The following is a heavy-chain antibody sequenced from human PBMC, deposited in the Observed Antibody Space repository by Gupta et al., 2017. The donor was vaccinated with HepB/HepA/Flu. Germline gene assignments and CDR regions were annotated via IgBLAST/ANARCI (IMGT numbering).Heavy chain of an antibody. D-gene: IGHD1-26*01. Sequence: QVQLVQSGAEVKKPGSSVKVSCKASGGTFSSYAISWVRQAPGQGLEWMGRIIPILGIANYAQKFQGRVTITADKSTSTAYMELSSLRSEDTAVYYCASVVGATNYFDYWGQGTLVTVSS. J-gene: IGHJ4*02. CDR2: IIPILGIA. CDR3: ASVVGATNYFDY. V-gene: IGHV1-69*04. CDR1: GGTFSSYA.